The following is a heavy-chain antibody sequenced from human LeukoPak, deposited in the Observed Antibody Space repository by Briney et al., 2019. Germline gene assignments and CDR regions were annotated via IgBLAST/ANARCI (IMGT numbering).Heavy chain of an antibody. Sequence: GESLKISCEASGYSFTNYWIGWVRQMPGQGLEWMGIIYPGDSETRYSPSFQGQVTISADKSISTAYLQWSSLKASDTAIYYCASQLAARPGGFDYWGQGTLVTVSS. CDR1: GYSFTNYW. D-gene: IGHD6-6*01. J-gene: IGHJ4*02. V-gene: IGHV5-51*01. CDR2: IYPGDSET. CDR3: ASQLAARPGGFDY.